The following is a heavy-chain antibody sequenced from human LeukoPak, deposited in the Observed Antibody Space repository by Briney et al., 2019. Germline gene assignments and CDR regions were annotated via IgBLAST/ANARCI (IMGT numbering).Heavy chain of an antibody. D-gene: IGHD3-9*01. Sequence: GGSLRLSCAASGFTFSSYSMNWVRQAPGKGLEWVSSISSSSSYIYYADSVKGRFTISRDNAKNSLCLQMNSLRAEDTAVYYCAREEVLRYFDWTQNGDAFDIWGQGTMVTVSS. CDR3: AREEVLRYFDWTQNGDAFDI. CDR1: GFTFSSYS. J-gene: IGHJ3*02. V-gene: IGHV3-21*01. CDR2: ISSSSSYI.